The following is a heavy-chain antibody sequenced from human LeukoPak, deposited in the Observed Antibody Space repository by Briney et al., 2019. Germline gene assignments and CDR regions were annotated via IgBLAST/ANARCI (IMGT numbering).Heavy chain of an antibody. CDR2: MSYDGSNK. D-gene: IGHD6-13*01. J-gene: IGHJ2*01. CDR3: ARAAYSSTWYSRYFDL. CDR1: GFTFSSYG. V-gene: IGHV3-30*03. Sequence: GGSLRLSCAASGFTFSSYGMHWVRQAPGKGLEGVAVMSYDGSNKYYADSVKGRFTISRDNSKNTLYLQMNSLRAGDTAVYYCARAAYSSTWYSRYFDLWGRGTLVTVSS.